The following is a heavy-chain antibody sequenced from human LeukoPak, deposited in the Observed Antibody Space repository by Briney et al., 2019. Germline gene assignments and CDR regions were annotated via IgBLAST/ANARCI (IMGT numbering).Heavy chain of an antibody. CDR2: ISSSGSTI. CDR3: ARGGGIVVVPAARPNWFDP. J-gene: IGHJ5*02. CDR1: GFTFSDYY. D-gene: IGHD2-2*02. V-gene: IGHV3-11*01. Sequence: GGSLRLSCAASGFTFSDYYMSWIRQAPGKGLEWASYISSSGSTIYYADSVKGRFTISRDNAKNSLYLQMDSLRAEDTAVYYCARGGGIVVVPAARPNWFDPWGQGTLVTVSS.